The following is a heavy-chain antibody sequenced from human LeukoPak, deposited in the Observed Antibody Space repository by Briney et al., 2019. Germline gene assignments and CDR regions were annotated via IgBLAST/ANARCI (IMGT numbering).Heavy chain of an antibody. CDR3: AKFLPTHIVVANYYFDY. J-gene: IGHJ4*02. Sequence: GGSLRLSCSASGFTFSTYAINWVRQAPGKGLEWVSAISGSGGSTYYADSVKGRFTISRDNSKNTLYLQMNNLRAEDTAVYYCAKFLPTHIVVANYYFDYWGQGTLVTVSS. V-gene: IGHV3-23*01. CDR1: GFTFSTYA. CDR2: ISGSGGST. D-gene: IGHD2-21*01.